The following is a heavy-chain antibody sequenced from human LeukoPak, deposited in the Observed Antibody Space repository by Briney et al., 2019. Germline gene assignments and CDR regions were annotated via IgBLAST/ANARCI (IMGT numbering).Heavy chain of an antibody. J-gene: IGHJ3*02. D-gene: IGHD3-16*01. CDR2: ISGSSSNT. V-gene: IGHV1-18*01. Sequence: GASVTVSCKAYGYTFMSHGISWVRQAPGQGLEWMGWISGSSSNTNYARRLQGRVTMTTDTSTTTAYMELRSLRSDDTAVYYCARATGTWGHDGFDIWGQGTMVTVSS. CDR1: GYTFMSHG. CDR3: ARATGTWGHDGFDI.